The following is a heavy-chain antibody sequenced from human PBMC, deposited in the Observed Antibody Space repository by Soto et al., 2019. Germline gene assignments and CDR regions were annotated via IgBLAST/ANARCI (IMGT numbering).Heavy chain of an antibody. CDR2: ISGNGGRT. V-gene: IGHV3-23*01. CDR3: AKERVTTTSFDY. CDR1: GFSFSTFP. J-gene: IGHJ4*02. D-gene: IGHD4-17*01. Sequence: GGSLRLSCAASGFSFSTFPMNWVRQAPGKGLEWVSDISGNGGRTNYADSVKGRFTISRDNSKNTLYLQMNTVRAEDTAVYYCAKERVTTTSFDYWGQGTLVTVSS.